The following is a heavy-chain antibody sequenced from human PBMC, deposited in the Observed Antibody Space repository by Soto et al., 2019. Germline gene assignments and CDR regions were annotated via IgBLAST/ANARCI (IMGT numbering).Heavy chain of an antibody. D-gene: IGHD2-15*01. J-gene: IGHJ4*02. Sequence: EVQLVESGGDLVQPGGPLRLSCEASGFTVSSNYMSWVGQAPGKGLEWVSVIYGAGSTYYAHSVKGRFIISRDNSKNTLYLQMNSLRAEETAVYYCLLSAAKRYYFHYWGQGTLVTVSS. CDR2: IYGAGST. V-gene: IGHV3-66*01. CDR3: LLSAAKRYYFHY. CDR1: GFTVSSNY.